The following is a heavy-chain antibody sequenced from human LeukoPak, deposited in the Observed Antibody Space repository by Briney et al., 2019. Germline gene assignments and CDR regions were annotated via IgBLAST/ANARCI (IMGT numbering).Heavy chain of an antibody. Sequence: SETLSLTCAVSGGSISSYYWSWIRQPPGKGLEWIGSIYHSGSTYYNPSLKSRVTISVDTSKNQFSLKLNSVTAADTAVYYCASFYCSGGSCYQYFSYYYMDVWGKGTTVTISS. J-gene: IGHJ6*03. D-gene: IGHD2-15*01. CDR1: GGSISSYY. CDR2: IYHSGST. CDR3: ASFYCSGGSCYQYFSYYYMDV. V-gene: IGHV4-59*05.